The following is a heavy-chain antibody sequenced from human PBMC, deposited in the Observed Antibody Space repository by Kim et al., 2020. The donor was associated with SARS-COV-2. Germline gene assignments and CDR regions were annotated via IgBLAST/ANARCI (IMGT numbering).Heavy chain of an antibody. CDR1: GYNFTNYW. J-gene: IGHJ2*01. CDR3: ARRGYNYGYAYLDF. D-gene: IGHD5-18*01. CDR2: IYPGDSDT. V-gene: IGHV5-51*01. Sequence: GESMKISCKASGYNFTNYWIDWVRQMPGKGLEWMGTIYPGDSDTRYSPSFQGQVTMLVDKSINTAYLQWSSLKASDTAMYYCARRGYNYGYAYLDFWGRGTLVTVSS.